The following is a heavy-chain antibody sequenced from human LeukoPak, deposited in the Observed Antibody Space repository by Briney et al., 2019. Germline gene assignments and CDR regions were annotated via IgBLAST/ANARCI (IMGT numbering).Heavy chain of an antibody. D-gene: IGHD4-17*01. J-gene: IGHJ4*02. CDR3: ARDYGVTTLWFYFDY. CDR1: GYTFTSYG. V-gene: IGHV1-18*01. CDR2: ISGYNGNT. Sequence: GASVKVSCKTSGYTFTSYGTSWVRQAPGQGLEWMGWISGYNGNTDYAQKFQGRVTMTTDTSTSTAYMELRSLRSDDTAVYYCARDYGVTTLWFYFDYWGQGTLVTVSS.